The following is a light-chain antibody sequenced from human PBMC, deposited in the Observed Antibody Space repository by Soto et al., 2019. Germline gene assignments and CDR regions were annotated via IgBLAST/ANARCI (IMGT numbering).Light chain of an antibody. CDR3: QQANNFPIT. Sequence: DIQLTQSPASVSASVGARVTITGRAIQGVSIWLAWYQQRPGKAPKLLISAASTLQGGVPSRFSGSGSGTDFTLTLSSLQPEDFATYYCQQANNFPITFGQGTRLDIK. CDR1: QGVSIW. J-gene: IGKJ5*01. V-gene: IGKV1-12*01. CDR2: AAS.